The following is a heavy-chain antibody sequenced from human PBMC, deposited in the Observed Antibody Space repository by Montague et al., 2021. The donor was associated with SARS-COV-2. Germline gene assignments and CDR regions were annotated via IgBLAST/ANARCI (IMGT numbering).Heavy chain of an antibody. Sequence: ETLSLTCTVSGGSISSSTYYWAWIRQPPGKGLEWIGSIYYRGSTYYNPSLKSRVSISVDTSKKQLSLTLTSVTAADTAVYYCATQEDPSGWIPGPFDFWGQGTLLSVSS. CDR2: IYYRGST. V-gene: IGHV4-39*01. CDR1: GGSISSSTYY. CDR3: ATQEDPSGWIPGPFDF. D-gene: IGHD6-19*01. J-gene: IGHJ4*02.